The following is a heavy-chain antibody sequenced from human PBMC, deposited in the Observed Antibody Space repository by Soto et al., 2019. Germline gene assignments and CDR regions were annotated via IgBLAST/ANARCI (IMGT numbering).Heavy chain of an antibody. Sequence: PSETLSLTCSVSGGSISSGSYYWGWIRQTPGRGLEWIASMYHGGTTYSNPSLKSRVTISVDTSKNQFSLRLTSVTAADTAVYYCARGGRSGYYGSTFFNGMDVWGQGTTVTVSS. J-gene: IGHJ6*02. V-gene: IGHV4-39*01. CDR2: MYHGGTT. CDR1: GGSISSGSYY. CDR3: ARGGRSGYYGSTFFNGMDV. D-gene: IGHD3-3*01.